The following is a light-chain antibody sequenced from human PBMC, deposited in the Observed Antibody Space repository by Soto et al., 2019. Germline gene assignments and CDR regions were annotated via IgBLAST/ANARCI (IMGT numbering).Light chain of an antibody. CDR2: DVS. CDR1: QSISGW. V-gene: IGKV1-5*01. Sequence: DIHMTQSPSTLSASVIDIVTITCRASQSISGWLAWYQQKPGKAPKLLIYDVSSLESGVPSRFSGSGSGTEFTLAISSLQPDDFATYYCQQYNSYPLTFGGGTKVDIK. J-gene: IGKJ4*01. CDR3: QQYNSYPLT.